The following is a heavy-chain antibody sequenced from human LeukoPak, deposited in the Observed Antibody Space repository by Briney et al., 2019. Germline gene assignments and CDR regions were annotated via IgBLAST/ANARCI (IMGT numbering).Heavy chain of an antibody. CDR2: VHHTGKT. D-gene: IGHD2-15*01. J-gene: IGHJ4*02. CDR3: ARGRLDGSYYFDY. V-gene: IGHV4-38-2*02. CDR1: GYSISSGYY. Sequence: SETLSLTCTVSGYSISSGYYCTWIRQTPGKGLEWIESVHHTGKTYYNPSLNSRVTISVDTSQIQFSLKLASVTAADTALYYCARGRLDGSYYFDYWGQGALVTVSS.